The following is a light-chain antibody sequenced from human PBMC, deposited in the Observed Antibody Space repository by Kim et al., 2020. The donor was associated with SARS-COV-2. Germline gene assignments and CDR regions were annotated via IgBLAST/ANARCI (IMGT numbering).Light chain of an antibody. Sequence: QAKMASNRRGRDNRGDNRVHWYQQKPGQDPLLVIYYDTDRPSGIPERFSGSNSGTTVTLTISSVEAGDEADYYCQVWHTGGDRVVFGGGTQLTVL. CDR1: NRGDNR. CDR3: QVWHTGGDRVV. V-gene: IGLV3-21*01. J-gene: IGLJ2*01. CDR2: YDT.